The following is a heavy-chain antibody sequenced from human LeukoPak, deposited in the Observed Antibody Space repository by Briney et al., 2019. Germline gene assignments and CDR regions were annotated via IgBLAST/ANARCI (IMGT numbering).Heavy chain of an antibody. CDR3: AKEAVAGTLDH. CDR2: IYSGGST. V-gene: IGHV3-66*01. CDR1: GFAVDSNY. J-gene: IGHJ4*02. D-gene: IGHD6-19*01. Sequence: GGSLRLSCAASGFAVDSNYMTWVRQAPVKGLEWVSVIYSGGSTYYADSVKGRFTISRDNSKNTLHLQMNSLRAEDTAVYYCAKEAVAGTLDHWGQGTLVTVSS.